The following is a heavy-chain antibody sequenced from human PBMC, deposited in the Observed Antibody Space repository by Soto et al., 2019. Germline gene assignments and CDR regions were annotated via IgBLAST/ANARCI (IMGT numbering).Heavy chain of an antibody. J-gene: IGHJ4*02. D-gene: IGHD1-26*01. Sequence: QVQLVESGGGVVQPGRSLRLSCAASGFTFSSYCMHWVRQAPGKGLEWVAVISYDGSNKYYADSVKGRFTISRDNSKNTLYLQMNSLRAEDTAVYYCAKPSNSGSYYSYFDYWGQGTLVTVSS. CDR2: ISYDGSNK. CDR1: GFTFSSYC. CDR3: AKPSNSGSYYSYFDY. V-gene: IGHV3-30*18.